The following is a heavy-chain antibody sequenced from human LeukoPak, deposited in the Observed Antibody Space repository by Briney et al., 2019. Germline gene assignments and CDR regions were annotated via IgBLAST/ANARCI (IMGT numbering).Heavy chain of an antibody. Sequence: GGSLRLSCAASGFTFSSYSMLWVRQAPGKWLEWVSSISTDSSHIFYVDSVKGRFTMSRDNAQNSLYLQMDSLRAEDTAMYYCARGSVRGIISFWGRGTRVTVSS. J-gene: IGHJ4*02. CDR1: GFTFSSYS. V-gene: IGHV3-21*01. D-gene: IGHD3-10*02. CDR3: ARGSVRGIISF. CDR2: ISTDSSHI.